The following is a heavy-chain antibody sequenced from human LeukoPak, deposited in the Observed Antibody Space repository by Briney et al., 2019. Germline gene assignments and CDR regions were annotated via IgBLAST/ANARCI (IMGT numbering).Heavy chain of an antibody. Sequence: PGGSLRLSCAASGFTFSSYGMHWVRQAPGKGLEWVAVISYDESNKYYADSVKGRFTSSRDNSKNTLYLQMNSLRAEDTAVYYCAKEAVNYYDSSGYFDDAFDIWGQGTMVTVSS. CDR3: AKEAVNYYDSSGYFDDAFDI. V-gene: IGHV3-30*18. CDR2: ISYDESNK. D-gene: IGHD3-22*01. CDR1: GFTFSSYG. J-gene: IGHJ3*02.